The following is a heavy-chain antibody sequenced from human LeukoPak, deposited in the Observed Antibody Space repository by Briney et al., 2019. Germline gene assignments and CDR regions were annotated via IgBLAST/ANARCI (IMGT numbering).Heavy chain of an antibody. CDR1: GYSVSSGYY. J-gene: IGHJ4*02. CDR3: ARDSTKYSGSFLDY. Sequence: PSETLSLTCAVSGYSVSSGYYWGWIRQPPGKGLGWIGSVYHSGSTYYNPSLKSRVTISVDTSKTQFSLKLSSVTAADTAVYYCARDSTKYSGSFLDYWGQGTLVTASS. CDR2: VYHSGST. V-gene: IGHV4-38-2*02. D-gene: IGHD1-26*01.